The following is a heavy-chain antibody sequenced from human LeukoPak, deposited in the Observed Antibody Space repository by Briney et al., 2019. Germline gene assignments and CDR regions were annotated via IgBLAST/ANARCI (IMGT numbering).Heavy chain of an antibody. CDR1: GFTFTNYG. J-gene: IGHJ4*02. CDR2: ITYDGYYK. Sequence: PGTSLRLSCAASGFTFTNYGMHWVRQAQGKGLEWVALITYDGYYKYYSDSVKGRFTISSDTSKNTLHLQMNSLRAEDTAVYYCARDLSPVVRASPMGYWGQGTPVTVSS. D-gene: IGHD3-10*01. CDR3: ARDLSPVVRASPMGY. V-gene: IGHV3-30*03.